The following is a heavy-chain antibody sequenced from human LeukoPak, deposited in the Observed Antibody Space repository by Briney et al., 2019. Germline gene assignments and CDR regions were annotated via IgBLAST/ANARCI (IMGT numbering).Heavy chain of an antibody. CDR1: GYTFTGYY. D-gene: IGHD6-19*01. J-gene: IGHJ5*02. Sequence: GASVKVSCKASGYTFTGYYIHWVRQAPGQGLEWMGWINPNSGGTNYAQKFQGRVTMTRDTSISTAYMEMSRLRYDDTAVYYCARGNSGWYNWFDPWGQGTLVTVSS. V-gene: IGHV1-2*02. CDR3: ARGNSGWYNWFDP. CDR2: INPNSGGT.